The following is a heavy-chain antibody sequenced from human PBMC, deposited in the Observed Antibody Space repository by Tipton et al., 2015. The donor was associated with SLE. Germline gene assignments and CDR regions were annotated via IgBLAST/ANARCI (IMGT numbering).Heavy chain of an antibody. CDR3: ARGFRYDSSGYSSTHFDY. V-gene: IGHV4-39*02. CDR1: GGSISSSSYY. J-gene: IGHJ4*02. CDR2: IYYSGST. D-gene: IGHD3-22*01. Sequence: GLVKPSETLSLTCTVSGGSISSSSYYWGWIRQPPGKGLEWIGSIYYSGSTYYNPSLKSRVTISVDTSKNHFSLKLSSVTAAGTAVYYCARGFRYDSSGYSSTHFDYWGQGTLVTVSS.